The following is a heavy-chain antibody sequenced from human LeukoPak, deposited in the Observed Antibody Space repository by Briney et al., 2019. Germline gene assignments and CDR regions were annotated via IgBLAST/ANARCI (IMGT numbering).Heavy chain of an antibody. CDR3: VRLNGPPNY. CDR1: GFTFGSYA. J-gene: IGHJ4*02. Sequence: QSGGSLRLSCAASGFTFGSYAMSWVRQAPGKGLEWVSRISSDGGTTNYADSVKGRFTISRDNAKNTVYLQMNSLKDDGTAVYYCVRLNGPPNYWGQGTLVTVSS. CDR2: ISSDGGTT. V-gene: IGHV3-74*01. D-gene: IGHD2-8*01.